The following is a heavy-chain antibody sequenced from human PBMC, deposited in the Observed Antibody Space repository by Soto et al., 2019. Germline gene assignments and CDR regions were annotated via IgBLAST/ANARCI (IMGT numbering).Heavy chain of an antibody. Sequence: QVQLVESGGGVVQPGRSLRLSCAASGFTFSSYAMHWVRQAPGKGLEWVAVISYDGSNKYYADSVKGQFTISRDNSKNTLYLQMNSLRAEDTAVYYCAREYCSGGSCYLDYWGQGTLVTVSS. CDR2: ISYDGSNK. J-gene: IGHJ4*02. CDR3: AREYCSGGSCYLDY. V-gene: IGHV3-30-3*01. D-gene: IGHD2-15*01. CDR1: GFTFSSYA.